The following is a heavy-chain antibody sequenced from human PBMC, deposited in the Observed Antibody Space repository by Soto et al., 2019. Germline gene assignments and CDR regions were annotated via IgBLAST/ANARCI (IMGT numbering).Heavy chain of an antibody. D-gene: IGHD1-26*01. CDR2: LSNGGGTT. Sequence: GGSLRLSCAASGFTFSSYAMSWVRQAPGEGLEWVSALSNGGGTTHYADSLKGRFTISRDNSKNTLYLQVSSLRVEDTAIYYCAKDMYGSRRGSFDYWGQGTLVTVSS. V-gene: IGHV3-23*01. J-gene: IGHJ4*02. CDR1: GFTFSSYA. CDR3: AKDMYGSRRGSFDY.